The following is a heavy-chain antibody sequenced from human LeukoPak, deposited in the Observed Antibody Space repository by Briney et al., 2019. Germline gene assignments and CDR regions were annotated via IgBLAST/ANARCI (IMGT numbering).Heavy chain of an antibody. CDR2: ISGSGGST. Sequence: GGSLTLSCPASGFSVSDNYMGWFRQAPGKGLEWVSAISGSGGSTYYADSVKGRFTISRDNSKNTLYLQMNSMRAEDTAVYYCAKDRDDSGDIYYYYYMDVWGKGTTVTVSS. D-gene: IGHD3-3*01. V-gene: IGHV3-23*01. CDR3: AKDRDDSGDIYYYYYMDV. CDR1: GFSVSDNY. J-gene: IGHJ6*03.